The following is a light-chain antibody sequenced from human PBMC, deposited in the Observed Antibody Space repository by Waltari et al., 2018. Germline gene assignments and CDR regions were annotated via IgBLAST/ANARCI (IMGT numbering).Light chain of an antibody. CDR2: AAS. CDR3: QKYNSAPRT. V-gene: IGKV1-27*01. J-gene: IGKJ1*01. Sequence: DIKMTQSPSSLSASLGTRAPIPCRASQGISNYLAWYQQKPGKVPKLLIYAASTLQSGVPSRFSGSGSGTDFTLTISSLQPEDVATYYCQKYNSAPRTFGQGTKVEIK. CDR1: QGISNY.